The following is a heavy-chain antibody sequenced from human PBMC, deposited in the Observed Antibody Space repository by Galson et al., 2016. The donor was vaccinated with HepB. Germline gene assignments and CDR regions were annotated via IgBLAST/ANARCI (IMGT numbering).Heavy chain of an antibody. J-gene: IGHJ6*02. D-gene: IGHD2/OR15-2a*01. V-gene: IGHV3-74*01. CDR3: ARAGFKGFSNGMDV. Sequence: SLRLSCAASGFTFSSYWMHWVRQAPGRGLVWVSRINTDGSRTNYAASVKGRVTISRDNAKNTLYLQTTSLRAEDTAVYYCARAGFKGFSNGMDVWGQGTTVTVSS. CDR2: INTDGSRT. CDR1: GFTFSSYW.